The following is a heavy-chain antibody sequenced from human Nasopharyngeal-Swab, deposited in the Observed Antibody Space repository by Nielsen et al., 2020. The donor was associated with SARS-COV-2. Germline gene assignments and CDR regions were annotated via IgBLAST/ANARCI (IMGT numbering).Heavy chain of an antibody. Sequence: SLKISCVGSVFSFSNYGMHWVRQAPGKGLEWVAIISYDGGDKHYADSVKGRFTISKDNSKNTLFLEMSSLRAEDTAVYYCAKERFYSGSGRYPRDFDYWGQGTLVTVSS. CDR1: VFSFSNYG. CDR3: AKERFYSGSGRYPRDFDY. CDR2: ISYDGGDK. V-gene: IGHV3-30*18. J-gene: IGHJ4*02. D-gene: IGHD3-10*01.